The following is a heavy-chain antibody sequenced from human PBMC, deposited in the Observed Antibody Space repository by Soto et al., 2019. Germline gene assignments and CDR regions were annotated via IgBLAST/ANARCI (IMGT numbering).Heavy chain of an antibody. CDR2: ISHGGNT. Sequence: ASETLSLTCAVYGVSFSDYYWSWIRQPPGKGLEWIGEISHGGNTNYNSSLKSRVTLSVDTSKNQFSLKLNSLTAADTAVYYCASRGWVFDYWGQGTLGTVSS. V-gene: IGHV4-34*01. CDR1: GVSFSDYY. J-gene: IGHJ4*02. D-gene: IGHD6-19*01. CDR3: ASRGWVFDY.